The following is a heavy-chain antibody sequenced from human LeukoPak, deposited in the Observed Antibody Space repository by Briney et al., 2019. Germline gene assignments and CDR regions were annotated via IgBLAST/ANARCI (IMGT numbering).Heavy chain of an antibody. Sequence: PGGSLRLSCAASGFTFDDYGMSWVRQAPGKGLEWVSAISGSGGSTYYADSVKGRFTISRDNSKNTLYLQMNSLRAEDTAVYYCAKDLSGSYGFDYWGQGTLVTVSS. CDR2: ISGSGGST. D-gene: IGHD1-26*01. CDR3: AKDLSGSYGFDY. J-gene: IGHJ4*02. CDR1: GFTFDDYG. V-gene: IGHV3-23*01.